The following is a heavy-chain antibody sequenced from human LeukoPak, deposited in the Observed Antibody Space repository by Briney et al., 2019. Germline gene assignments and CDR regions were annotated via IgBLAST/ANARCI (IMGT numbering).Heavy chain of an antibody. Sequence: ASVKVSCKVSGYTLTELSMHWVRQAPGKGVEWMGGFDPEDGETIYAQKFQGRVTMTEDTSTDTAYIELSSLRSEDTAVYYCATERFLEWLLDYWGQGTLVTVSS. CDR2: FDPEDGET. J-gene: IGHJ4*02. CDR1: GYTLTELS. D-gene: IGHD3-3*01. CDR3: ATERFLEWLLDY. V-gene: IGHV1-24*01.